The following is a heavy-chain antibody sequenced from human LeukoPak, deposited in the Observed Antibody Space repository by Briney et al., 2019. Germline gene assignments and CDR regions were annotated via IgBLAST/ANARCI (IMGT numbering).Heavy chain of an antibody. J-gene: IGHJ3*02. V-gene: IGHV3-33*01. CDR3: ARDSSGSGSPLDAFDI. CDR1: GFTFSSYG. D-gene: IGHD3-10*01. Sequence: GRSLRLSCAASGFTFSSYGMHWVRQAPGKGLEWVAVIWCDGSNKYYADSVKGRFTISRDNSKNTLYLQMNSLRAEDTAVYYCARDSSGSGSPLDAFDIWGQGTMVTVSS. CDR2: IWCDGSNK.